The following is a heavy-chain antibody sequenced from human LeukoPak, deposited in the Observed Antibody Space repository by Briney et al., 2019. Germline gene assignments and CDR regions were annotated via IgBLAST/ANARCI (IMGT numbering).Heavy chain of an antibody. V-gene: IGHV1-18*01. CDR2: ISAYNGNT. CDR3: ARRGDADPAPEYCSRTSCSEWFDP. Sequence: GASVKVSCKASGYTFTSYGISWVRQAPGQGLEWMGWISAYNGNTDYAQKLQGRVTMTTDTSTSTAYMELRSLRSDDTAVYYCARRGDADPAPEYCSRTSCSEWFDPWGQGTLVTVSS. CDR1: GYTFTSYG. J-gene: IGHJ5*02. D-gene: IGHD2-2*01.